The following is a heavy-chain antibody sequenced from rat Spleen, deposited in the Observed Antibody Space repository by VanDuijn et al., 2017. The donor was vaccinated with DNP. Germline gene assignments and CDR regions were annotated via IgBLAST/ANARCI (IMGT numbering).Heavy chain of an antibody. J-gene: IGHJ3*01. CDR3: ARLGWHGWFAY. D-gene: IGHD1-11*01. CDR1: GLNFSDFW. V-gene: IGHV4-2*01. CDR2: IKHDSSVI. Sequence: EVKLVESGGVLVQPGRSLKLSCVVSGLNFSDFWMGWIRQAPEKGLEWMGEIKHDSSVINHNPSLRDRFTISRDNAQDSLYLQMNNLGSGDTAIYYCARLGWHGWFAYWGQGTLVTVSS.